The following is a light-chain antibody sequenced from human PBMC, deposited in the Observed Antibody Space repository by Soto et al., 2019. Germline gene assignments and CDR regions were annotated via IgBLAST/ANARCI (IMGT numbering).Light chain of an antibody. CDR3: SSYTTSNTRQIA. CDR1: SSDVGGYNY. V-gene: IGLV2-14*03. Sequence: QSVLTQPASVSGSPGQSITISCTGTSSDVGGYNYVSWYQHHPGKAPKLLIYDVSSRPSGISNRFSGSKSDNTASLTIPGLQPEDEADYYCSSYTTSNTRQIAFGTGTKVTVL. CDR2: DVS. J-gene: IGLJ1*01.